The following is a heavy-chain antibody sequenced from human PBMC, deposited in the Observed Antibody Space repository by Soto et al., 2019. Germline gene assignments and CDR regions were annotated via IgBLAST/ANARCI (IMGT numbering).Heavy chain of an antibody. J-gene: IGHJ4*03. D-gene: IGHD1-26*01. CDR2: INDSGSA. V-gene: IGHV4-59*01. CDR3: ARGGGYHDY. CDR1: GGSFSSYY. Sequence: SETLSLTCTVSGGSFSSYYWNWIRQPPGKGLEWIGYINDSGSAHYNPSLKSRVTISVDTFKNQFSLKLTSVTAADTAVYYCARGGGYHDYWGQGTMVTVSS.